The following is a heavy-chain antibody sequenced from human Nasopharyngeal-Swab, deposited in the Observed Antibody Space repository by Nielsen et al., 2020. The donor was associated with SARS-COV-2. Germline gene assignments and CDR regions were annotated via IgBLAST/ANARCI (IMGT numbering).Heavy chain of an antibody. CDR3: ARVGLHYYDSSGPFDY. D-gene: IGHD3-22*01. Sequence: GESLKISCAASGSTFSSYEMNWVRQAPGKGLEWVSYISNSGSTIYYADSVKGRFTISRDNAKNSLYLQMNSLRAEDTAVYYCARVGLHYYDSSGPFDYWGQGTLVTVSS. V-gene: IGHV3-48*03. CDR2: ISNSGSTI. CDR1: GSTFSSYE. J-gene: IGHJ4*02.